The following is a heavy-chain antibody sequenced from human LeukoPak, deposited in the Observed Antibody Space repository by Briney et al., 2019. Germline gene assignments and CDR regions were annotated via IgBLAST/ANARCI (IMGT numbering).Heavy chain of an antibody. Sequence: GGSLRLSCAASGFTFSSSGMHGVGQAPGKGRGGVAFIRYDETNKHYADSVKGRFTISRDNSKNTLYLQMNSLRSEDTAVYYCAKGVYGGSSGGFYFDYWGQGALVTVSS. CDR3: AKGVYGGSSGGFYFDY. CDR1: GFTFSSSG. V-gene: IGHV3-30*02. J-gene: IGHJ4*02. D-gene: IGHD1-26*01. CDR2: IRYDETNK.